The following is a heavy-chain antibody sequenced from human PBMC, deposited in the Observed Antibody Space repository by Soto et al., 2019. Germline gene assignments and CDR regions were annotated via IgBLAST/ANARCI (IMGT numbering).Heavy chain of an antibody. CDR2: MNPKSGGA. CDR1: GYTFTDYY. V-gene: IGHV1-2*02. Sequence: SCKTSGYTFTDYYTHWVRQAPGQGLEWMGWMNPKSGGAYFAQKFQGRVTLTRDTSIGTAYIEVNSLTSDDTAVYFCTRENIENSDGLYDAFDIWGQGTKVTVSS. J-gene: IGHJ3*02. CDR3: TRENIENSDGLYDAFDI. D-gene: IGHD5-18*01.